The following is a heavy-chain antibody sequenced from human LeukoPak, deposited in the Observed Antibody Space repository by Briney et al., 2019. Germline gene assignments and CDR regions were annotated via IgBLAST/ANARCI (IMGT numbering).Heavy chain of an antibody. J-gene: IGHJ4*02. D-gene: IGHD5-18*01. CDR3: ASPGGYSYGHFGY. Sequence: SETLSLTCTVSGGSIRSSYYYWGWIRQPPGKGLEWIGSTSHSGSTYYNPSLKSRVTISVDTSKNQFSLKLSSVTAADTAVYYCASPGGYSYGHFGYWGQGTLATVSS. CDR2: TSHSGST. CDR1: GGSIRSSYYY. V-gene: IGHV4-39*01.